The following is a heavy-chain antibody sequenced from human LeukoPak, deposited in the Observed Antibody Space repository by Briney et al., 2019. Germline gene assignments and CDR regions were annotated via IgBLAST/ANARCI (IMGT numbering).Heavy chain of an antibody. Sequence: SSGTLSLTCGVPGGSISGTNWWSWVRRPPGKGLEWFGEISLAGQTNYNPSLNGPVTMSLDKFSNQLSLHLTSVTAADTATYFCSRESGPFCPFGYWGQGTLVIVSS. J-gene: IGHJ4*02. CDR2: ISLAGQT. V-gene: IGHV4-4*02. CDR1: GGSISGTNW. D-gene: IGHD1-26*01. CDR3: SRESGPFCPFGY.